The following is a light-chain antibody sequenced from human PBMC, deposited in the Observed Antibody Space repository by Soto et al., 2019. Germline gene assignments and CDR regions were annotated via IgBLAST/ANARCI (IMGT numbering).Light chain of an antibody. V-gene: IGKV1-27*01. J-gene: IGKJ1*01. CDR1: QGISNY. CDR2: AAS. Sequence: DIQMTQSPSSLSASVGDRVTITCRASQGISNYLAWYQQKPGKVPKLLIYAASTLQSGGPSRFSGSGSGTDFTLTIGSLQPEDVATYYCQKYNSAPRTFGQGTKVEIK. CDR3: QKYNSAPRT.